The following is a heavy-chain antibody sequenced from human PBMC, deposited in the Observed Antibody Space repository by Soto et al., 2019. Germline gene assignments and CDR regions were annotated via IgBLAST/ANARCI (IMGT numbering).Heavy chain of an antibody. J-gene: IGHJ4*02. Sequence: QLQLQESGPGLVKPSETLSLTCTVSGGSISSSSYYWGWIRQPPGKGLEWIGSIYYSGNTYYNPSLKSRVTISVDTSKNQFSLKLSSVTAADTAVYYCARRRRAYSYADYWGQGTLVTVSS. V-gene: IGHV4-39*01. CDR3: ARRRRAYSYADY. CDR1: GGSISSSSYY. CDR2: IYYSGNT. D-gene: IGHD5-18*01.